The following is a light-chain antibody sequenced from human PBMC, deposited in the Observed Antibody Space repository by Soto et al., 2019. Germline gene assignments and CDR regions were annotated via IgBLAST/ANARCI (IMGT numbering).Light chain of an antibody. CDR2: DDR. CDR1: NIGGKR. V-gene: IGLV3-21*02. Sequence: SSGLSQPPSVSVAPGQTASITCRGDNIGGKRVHWYQQKPGQAPLLVVSDDRGRPSGIPERFSGSNSGNAAALTISSVAAGDAADYYCQVWASTSDPVVFGGGTKVTVL. CDR3: QVWASTSDPVV. J-gene: IGLJ2*01.